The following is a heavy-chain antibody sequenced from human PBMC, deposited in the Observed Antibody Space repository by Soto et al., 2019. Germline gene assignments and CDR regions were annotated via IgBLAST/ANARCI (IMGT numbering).Heavy chain of an antibody. CDR2: ISAYNGNT. D-gene: IGHD3-3*01. CDR1: GYTFTSYG. CDR3: AREGSCAFWSGYGDDYCHYYKDV. J-gene: IGHJ6*03. Sequence: ASVKVSCKASGYTFTSYGISWVRQAPGQGLEWMGWISAYNGNTNYAQKLQGRVTMTTDTSTSTAYMELRSLRSDDTAVYYCAREGSCAFWSGYGDDYCHYYKDVWGKGTTVTVS. V-gene: IGHV1-18*01.